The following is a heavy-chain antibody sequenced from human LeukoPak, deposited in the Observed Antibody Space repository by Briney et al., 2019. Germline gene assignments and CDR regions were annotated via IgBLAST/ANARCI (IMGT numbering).Heavy chain of an antibody. D-gene: IGHD1-26*01. CDR3: AGGHYPLEY. CDR2: LYPSGST. Sequence: SETLSLTCSVSGGSINSGYWSWIRQPPGKGLEWIGLLYPSGSTNYNPSLKSRVTISVDTSRTQFSLKLSSMTAANTAVYYCAGGHYPLEYWGQGTLVTVSS. CDR1: GGSINSGY. V-gene: IGHV4-59*01. J-gene: IGHJ4*02.